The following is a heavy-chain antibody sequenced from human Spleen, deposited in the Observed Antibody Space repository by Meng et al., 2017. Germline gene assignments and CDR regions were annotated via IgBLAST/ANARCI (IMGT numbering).Heavy chain of an antibody. J-gene: IGHJ6*02. CDR3: ARGTVEGYYYGMDV. D-gene: IGHD3/OR15-3a*01. Sequence: GESLKISCATSGFTFSYYEMNWFRQAPGKGLEFVSYISGSGDIIFYADSVKGRFTISRDNAKNSAYLQMNSLRVEDTAVYYCARGTVEGYYYGMDVWGQGTTVTVSS. CDR1: GFTFSYYE. CDR2: ISGSGDII. V-gene: IGHV3-48*03.